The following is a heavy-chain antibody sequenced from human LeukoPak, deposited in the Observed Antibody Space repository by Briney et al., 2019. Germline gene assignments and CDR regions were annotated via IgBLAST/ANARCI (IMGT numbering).Heavy chain of an antibody. V-gene: IGHV3-23*01. CDR1: GFTFSSYA. CDR2: ISGSGGST. Sequence: GGSLRLSCAASGFTFSSYAMSWDRQAPGKGLERVSAISGSGGSTYYADSVKGRFTISRDNSKNTLYLQMNSLRAEDTAVYYCAKESTVTTYYYYYGMDVWGQGTTVTVSS. D-gene: IGHD4-17*01. J-gene: IGHJ6*02. CDR3: AKESTVTTYYYYYGMDV.